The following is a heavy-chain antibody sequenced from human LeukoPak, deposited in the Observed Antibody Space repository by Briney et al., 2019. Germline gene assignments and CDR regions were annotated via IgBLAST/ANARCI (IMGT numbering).Heavy chain of an antibody. CDR1: GFTFWDYA. D-gene: IGHD3-16*01. J-gene: IGHJ4*02. CDR3: TGGPTRYDYVWGSWPDFDY. CDR2: IRSKAYGGTT. V-gene: IGHV3-49*04. Sequence: GGSLRLSCTASGFTFWDYAMSWVRQAPGKGLEWVGFIRSKAYGGTTEYAASVKGRFTISRDDSKSIAYLQMNSLKTEDTAVYYCTGGPTRYDYVWGSWPDFDYWGQGTLVTVSS.